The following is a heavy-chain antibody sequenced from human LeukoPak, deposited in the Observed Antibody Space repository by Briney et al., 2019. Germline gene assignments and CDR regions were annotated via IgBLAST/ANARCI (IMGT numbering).Heavy chain of an antibody. V-gene: IGHV1-69*01. CDR1: GGTFSSYA. CDR2: IIPIFGTA. D-gene: IGHD3-3*01. CDR3: AIKGPYYDFWSGYRLAMDV. J-gene: IGHJ6*04. Sequence: SVKVSCKASGGTFSSYAISWVRQAPGQGLEWMGGIIPIFGTANYAQKFQGRVTITADESTRTAYMELSSLRSEDTAVYYCAIKGPYYDFWSGYRLAMDVWGKGTTVTVSS.